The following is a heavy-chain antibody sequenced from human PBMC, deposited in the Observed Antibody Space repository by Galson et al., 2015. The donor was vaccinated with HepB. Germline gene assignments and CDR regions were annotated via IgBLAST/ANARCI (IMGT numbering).Heavy chain of an antibody. Sequence: ETLSLTCTVSGGSLSSYYWSWIRQPAGKGLEWIGRIYTSGSTHYNPSLKSRVTMSVVTSKNQFSLRLRSVTAADTAVYYCARYRNSSGYPDPYFDYWGQGALVTVSS. CDR3: ARYRNSSGYPDPYFDY. V-gene: IGHV4-4*07. D-gene: IGHD3-22*01. CDR2: IYTSGST. CDR1: GGSLSSYY. J-gene: IGHJ4*02.